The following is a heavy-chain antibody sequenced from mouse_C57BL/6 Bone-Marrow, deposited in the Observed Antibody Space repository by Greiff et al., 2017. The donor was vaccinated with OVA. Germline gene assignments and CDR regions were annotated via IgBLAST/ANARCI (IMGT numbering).Heavy chain of an antibody. V-gene: IGHV14-4*01. CDR1: GFNIKDDY. Sequence: EVQLQQSGAELVRPGASVKLSCTASGFNIKDDYMHWVKQRPEQGLEWIGWIDPENGDTEYASKFQGKATITADTSSNTAYLQLSSLTSEDTAVYYCTLYDYYAMAYWGQGTSVTVSS. D-gene: IGHD1-1*01. CDR3: TLYDYYAMAY. CDR2: IDPENGDT. J-gene: IGHJ4*01.